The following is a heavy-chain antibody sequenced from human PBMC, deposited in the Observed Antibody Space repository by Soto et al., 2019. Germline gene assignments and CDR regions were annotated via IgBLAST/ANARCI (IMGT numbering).Heavy chain of an antibody. CDR3: AIASDADIAAAPVSTDVVTSTLYYYGMDV. D-gene: IGHD6-13*01. Sequence: GWSLILSCAASEFTFSSYSMNWVRQPPGQGLEWVSSISSSSSYIYYADSVKGRFTISRDTAKNSLYLQMNSLRAEDTAVYYCAIASDADIAAAPVSTDVVTSTLYYYGMDVWGQGTTVTVSS. V-gene: IGHV3-21*01. CDR2: ISSSSSYI. CDR1: EFTFSSYS. J-gene: IGHJ6*02.